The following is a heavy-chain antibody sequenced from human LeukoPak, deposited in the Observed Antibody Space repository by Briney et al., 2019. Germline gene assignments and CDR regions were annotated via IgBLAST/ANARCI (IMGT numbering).Heavy chain of an antibody. D-gene: IGHD2-21*01. J-gene: IGHJ4*02. CDR1: GYTFINHA. Sequence: ASVKVSCKASGYTFINHAMHWVRQAPGQRLEWMGWINIGNGNTKYSQNFQGRITITRDTSATTAYMDLSSLRSEDTAMYYCARRLGRSFDYWGQGTLVTVSS. CDR3: ARRLGRSFDY. CDR2: INIGNGNT. V-gene: IGHV1-3*04.